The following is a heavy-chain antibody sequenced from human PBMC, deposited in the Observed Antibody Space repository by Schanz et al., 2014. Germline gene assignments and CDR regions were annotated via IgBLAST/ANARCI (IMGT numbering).Heavy chain of an antibody. Sequence: EVQLVESGGGLVQPGGSLRLSCAASGFTVSINYMSWVRQAPGKGLAWVSAISGSGGSTYYADSVKGRFTISRDNSNHTLYLQMNSLRADDTAVYYCAKDCPSDYGDHCFDFWGQGTLVTVSS. CDR2: ISGSGGST. D-gene: IGHD4-17*01. J-gene: IGHJ4*02. CDR3: AKDCPSDYGDHCFDF. V-gene: IGHV3-23*04. CDR1: GFTVSINY.